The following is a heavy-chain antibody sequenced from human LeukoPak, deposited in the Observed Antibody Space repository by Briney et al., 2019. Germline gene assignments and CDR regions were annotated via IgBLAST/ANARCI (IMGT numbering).Heavy chain of an antibody. Sequence: GRSLRLSCTASGFTFGDYAMSWFRQAPGKGLEWVGFIRSKAYGGTTEYAASVKVRFTISRDDSKSIAYLQMNSLKTEDTAVYYCTRGASSSAFRVNYYFDYWGQGTLVTVSS. J-gene: IGHJ4*02. D-gene: IGHD6-6*01. CDR1: GFTFGDYA. V-gene: IGHV3-49*03. CDR2: IRSKAYGGTT. CDR3: TRGASSSAFRVNYYFDY.